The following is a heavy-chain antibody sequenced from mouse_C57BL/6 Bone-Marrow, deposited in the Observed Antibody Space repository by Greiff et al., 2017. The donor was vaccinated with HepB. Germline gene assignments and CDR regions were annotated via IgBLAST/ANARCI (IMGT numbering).Heavy chain of an antibody. CDR1: GYTFTSYW. CDR3: ARPTTTVVAPYAMDY. V-gene: IGHV1-69*01. J-gene: IGHJ4*01. Sequence: QVQLKQPGAELVMPGASVKLSCKASGYTFTSYWMHWVKQRPGQGLEWIGEIDPSDSYTNYNQKFKGKSTLTVDKSSSTAYMQLSSLTSEDSAVYYCARPTTTVVAPYAMDYWGQGTSVTVSS. CDR2: IDPSDSYT. D-gene: IGHD1-1*01.